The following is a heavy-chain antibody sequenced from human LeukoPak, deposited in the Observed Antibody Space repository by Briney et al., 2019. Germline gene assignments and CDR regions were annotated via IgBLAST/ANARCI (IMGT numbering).Heavy chain of an antibody. Sequence: PSQTLSLTCTVSGGSISSGGYYWSWIRQHPGKGLEWIGYIYYSGSTYDNPSLKSRVTISVDTSKNQFSLKLSSVTAADTAVYYCARTTVTSYYFDYWGQGTLVTVSS. V-gene: IGHV4-31*03. CDR1: GGSISSGGYY. J-gene: IGHJ4*02. CDR3: ARTTVTSYYFDY. CDR2: IYYSGST. D-gene: IGHD4-17*01.